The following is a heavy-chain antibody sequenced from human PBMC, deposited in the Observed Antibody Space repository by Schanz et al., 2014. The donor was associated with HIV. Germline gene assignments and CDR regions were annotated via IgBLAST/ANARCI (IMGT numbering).Heavy chain of an antibody. V-gene: IGHV3-11*01. CDR2: ISDTGTTT. CDR3: ARERLTMLGAVIYAGSFDI. D-gene: IGHD3-3*01. Sequence: VQLVESGGGLVRPGGSLRLSCAASGFTFNDYYMTWIRQAPGKGLEWVSYISDTGTTTYYADSVNGRFTISRDNAKNSMFLQMNSLRVEDTAVYYCARERLTMLGAVIYAGSFDIWGQGTMVTVSS. CDR1: GFTFNDYY. J-gene: IGHJ3*02.